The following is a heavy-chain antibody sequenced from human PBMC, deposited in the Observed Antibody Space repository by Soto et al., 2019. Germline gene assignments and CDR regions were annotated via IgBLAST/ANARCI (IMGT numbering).Heavy chain of an antibody. CDR2: LIPIFGTA. D-gene: IGHD3-3*01. V-gene: IGHV1-69*06. Sequence: QVQLVQSGAEVKKPGSSVKDSCKASGGTFSSYAISWVRQAPGQGLEWMGGLIPIFGTANYAQKFQGRVTITADKSTSTAYMELSSLRSEDTAVYYCASGVDDFWSGFRFSGDYWGQGTLVTVSS. J-gene: IGHJ4*02. CDR3: ASGVDDFWSGFRFSGDY. CDR1: GGTFSSYA.